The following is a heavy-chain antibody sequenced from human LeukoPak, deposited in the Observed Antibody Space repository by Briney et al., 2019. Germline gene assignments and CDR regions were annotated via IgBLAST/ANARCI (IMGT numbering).Heavy chain of an antibody. CDR3: AKDGGLLWFGELPRTFYYMDV. CDR1: GFTFSSYG. V-gene: IGHV3-23*01. D-gene: IGHD3-10*01. Sequence: GGSLRLSCAASGFTFSSYGMSWVRQAPGKGLEWVSAISGSGGSTYYADSVKGRFTISRDNSKNTLYLQMNSLRAEDTAVYYCAKDGGLLWFGELPRTFYYMDVWGKGTTVTVSS. CDR2: ISGSGGST. J-gene: IGHJ6*03.